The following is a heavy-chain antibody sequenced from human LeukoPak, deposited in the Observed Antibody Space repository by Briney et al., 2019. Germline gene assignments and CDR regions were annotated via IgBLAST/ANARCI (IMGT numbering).Heavy chain of an antibody. J-gene: IGHJ5*02. Sequence: GGSLRLSCAASGFSFSSYAMSWVRQAPGKGLEWVSVIYSGGSTYYADSVKGRFTISRDNSKNTLYLQMNSLRAEDTAVYYCASGRILPTWGQGTLVTVSS. CDR3: ASGRILPT. CDR1: GFSFSSYA. V-gene: IGHV3-53*01. CDR2: IYSGGST. D-gene: IGHD2-15*01.